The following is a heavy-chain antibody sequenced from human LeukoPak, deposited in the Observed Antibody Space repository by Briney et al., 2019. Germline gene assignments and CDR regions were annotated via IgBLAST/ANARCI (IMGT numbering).Heavy chain of an antibody. D-gene: IGHD5-18*01. J-gene: IGHJ4*02. Sequence: GGSLRLSCAASGFTFSIYWMHWVRQSPGKGLVCVSRITSDGAITSYADSVKGRFTISRDNAKNTLYLQMNSLRAEDTAVYYCARHGYSYGLDYWGQGALVTVSS. CDR1: GFTFSIYW. V-gene: IGHV3-74*01. CDR3: ARHGYSYGLDY. CDR2: ITSDGAIT.